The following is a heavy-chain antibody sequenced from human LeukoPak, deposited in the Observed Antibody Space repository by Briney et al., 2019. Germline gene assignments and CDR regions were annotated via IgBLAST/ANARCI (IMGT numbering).Heavy chain of an antibody. Sequence: PSETLSLTCAVSGGSISSGGYCWSWIRQPRGRGLEWIGYIYHSGSTYYNPSLKSRVTISVDRSKNQFSLKLSSVTAADTAVYYCARGQYQCNWFDPWGQGTLVTVSS. V-gene: IGHV4-30-2*01. D-gene: IGHD4-11*01. CDR1: GGSISSGGYC. CDR3: ARGQYQCNWFDP. CDR2: IYHSGST. J-gene: IGHJ5*02.